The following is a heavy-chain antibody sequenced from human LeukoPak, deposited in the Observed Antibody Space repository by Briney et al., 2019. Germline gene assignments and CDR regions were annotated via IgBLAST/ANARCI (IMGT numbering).Heavy chain of an antibody. J-gene: IGHJ6*02. CDR3: ATLPRYYYYGMDV. CDR1: GGSISSGGYY. CDR2: IYYSGST. V-gene: IGHV4-31*03. Sequence: SETLSLTCTVSGGSISSGGYYWSWIRQHPGKGLEWIGYIYYSGSTYYNPSLKSRVTISVDTSKNQFSLKLSSVTAADTAVYYSATLPRYYYYGMDVWGQGTTVTVSS.